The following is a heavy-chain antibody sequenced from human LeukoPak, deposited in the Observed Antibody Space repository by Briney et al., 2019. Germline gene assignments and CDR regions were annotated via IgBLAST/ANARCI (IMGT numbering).Heavy chain of an antibody. J-gene: IGHJ4*02. CDR2: IWFDGSNK. D-gene: IGHD2-15*01. CDR3: ARDTTRWFSPSDH. Sequence: GGSLRLSCAASGFTFSSYGMHWVRQAPGKGLEWVAVIWFDGSNKDYADSVKGRFTVSRDNSKNTMDLQMNTLRADDTAVYYCARDTTRWFSPSDHWGQGTLVTVSS. CDR1: GFTFSSYG. V-gene: IGHV3-33*01.